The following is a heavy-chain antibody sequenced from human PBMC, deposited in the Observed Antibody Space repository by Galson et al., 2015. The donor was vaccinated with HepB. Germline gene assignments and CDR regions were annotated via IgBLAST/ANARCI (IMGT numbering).Heavy chain of an antibody. CDR2: INSDGSIR. Sequence: SLRLSCAASGFTLNSYWLHWVRQAPGKGLVWVSRINSDGSIRSYADSVEGRFTISRDNAKNTLYLQMNSLRAEDTAVYYCTTLLPDYWGQGILVTVSS. CDR1: GFTLNSYW. J-gene: IGHJ4*02. V-gene: IGHV3-74*01. CDR3: TTLLPDY.